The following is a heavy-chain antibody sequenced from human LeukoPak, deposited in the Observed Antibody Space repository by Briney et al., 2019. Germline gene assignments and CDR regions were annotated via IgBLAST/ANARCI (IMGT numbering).Heavy chain of an antibody. CDR2: IRGIGGST. Sequence: GGSLRLSCAPSGFTFSHYGMTWVRQPAGKGLEWVSAIRGIGGSTYYAGSVKGRFTISRDNAKNSRYLQMNSLRAEDTAVYYCARDVVAVAGWDYWGQGTLVTVSS. CDR1: GFTFSHYG. J-gene: IGHJ4*02. CDR3: ARDVVAVAGWDY. V-gene: IGHV3-23*01. D-gene: IGHD6-19*01.